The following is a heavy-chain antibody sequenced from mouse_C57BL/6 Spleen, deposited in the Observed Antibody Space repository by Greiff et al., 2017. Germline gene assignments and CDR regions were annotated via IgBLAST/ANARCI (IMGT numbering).Heavy chain of an antibody. CDR1: GFTFTDYY. V-gene: IGHV7-3*01. Sequence: EVQLVESGGGLVQPGGSLSLSCAASGFTFTDYYMSWVRQPPGKALEWLGFIRNKANGYTTEYSASVKGRFTISRDNSQSILYLQMNALRAEDSATYYCARALLRHWYFDVWGTGTTVTVSS. D-gene: IGHD1-2*01. CDR2: IRNKANGYTT. CDR3: ARALLRHWYFDV. J-gene: IGHJ1*03.